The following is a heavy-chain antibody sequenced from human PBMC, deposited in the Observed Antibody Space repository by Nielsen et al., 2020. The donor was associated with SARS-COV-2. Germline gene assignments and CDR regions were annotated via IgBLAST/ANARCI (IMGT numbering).Heavy chain of an antibody. D-gene: IGHD3-3*01. CDR1: GFTFRTYD. J-gene: IGHJ3*01. CDR3: ARRVNDAFDS. V-gene: IGHV3-48*03. CDR2: ISGSGNTR. Sequence: GGSLRLSCAASGFTFRTYDLYWVRQAPGRGLEWVSYISGSGNTRYYADSVKGRFTISRDNARNSMYLQMNSLRPEDTAFYYCARRVNDAFDSWGQGTMVSVSS.